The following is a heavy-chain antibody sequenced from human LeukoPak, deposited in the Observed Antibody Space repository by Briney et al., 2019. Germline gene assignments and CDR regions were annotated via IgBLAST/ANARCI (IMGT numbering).Heavy chain of an antibody. D-gene: IGHD7-27*01. CDR1: GDMFTSYW. Sequence: GESLKISCRSSGDMFTSYWIGWVRQMPGKGLEWMGIIYPGDSNVKYSPSFQGQVTISADESINTVYLQRSSLKVSDTAMYYCARENWGSGDYWGQGTLVTVSS. CDR2: IYPGDSNV. V-gene: IGHV5-51*01. CDR3: ARENWGSGDY. J-gene: IGHJ4*02.